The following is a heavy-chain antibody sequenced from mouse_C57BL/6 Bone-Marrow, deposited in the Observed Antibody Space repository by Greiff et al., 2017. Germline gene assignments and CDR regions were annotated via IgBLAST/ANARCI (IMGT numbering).Heavy chain of an antibody. V-gene: IGHV1-81*01. CDR3: ARLRQGAWFAY. Sequence: VQLQQSGAELARPGASVKLSCEASGYTFTSYGISWVKQRTGQGLEWIGEIYPRSGNTYYNEKFKGKATLTADKSSSTAYMELRSLTSEDSAVYFCARLRQGAWFAYWGQGTLVTVSA. D-gene: IGHD2-12*01. CDR1: GYTFTSYG. J-gene: IGHJ3*01. CDR2: IYPRSGNT.